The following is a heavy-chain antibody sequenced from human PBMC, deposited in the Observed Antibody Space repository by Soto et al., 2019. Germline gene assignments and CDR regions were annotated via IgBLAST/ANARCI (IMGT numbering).Heavy chain of an antibody. V-gene: IGHV4-4*02. D-gene: IGHD6-19*01. CDR3: ASVMEEAVAGYYDYGMDV. CDR2: IYHSGST. Sequence: QVQLQESGPGLVKPSGTLSLTCAVSGGSISSSNWWSWVRQPPGKGLEWIGEIYHSGSTNYHPSLKSRVTISVDKAKNQSSLKLGSVTAAESAVYYCASVMEEAVAGYYDYGMDVWGQGTTVIVSS. CDR1: GGSISSSNW. J-gene: IGHJ6*02.